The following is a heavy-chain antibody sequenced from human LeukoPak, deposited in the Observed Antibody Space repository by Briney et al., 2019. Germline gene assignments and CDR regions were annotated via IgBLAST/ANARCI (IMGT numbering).Heavy chain of an antibody. Sequence: SETLSLTCTVSGGSISSSSYYWGWIRQPPGKGLEWIGSIYYSGSTYYNPSLKSRVTISVDTSKNQFSLKLSSVTAADTAVYYCARDVVAAVGSFDYWGQGTQVTVSS. CDR2: IYYSGST. V-gene: IGHV4-39*07. CDR1: GGSISSSSYY. J-gene: IGHJ4*02. CDR3: ARDVVAAVGSFDY. D-gene: IGHD2-2*01.